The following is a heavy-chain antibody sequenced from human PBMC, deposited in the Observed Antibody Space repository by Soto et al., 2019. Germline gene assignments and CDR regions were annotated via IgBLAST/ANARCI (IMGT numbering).Heavy chain of an antibody. CDR1: GGSIRGGGYY. CDR3: ARATTNYYDSSGYLY. CDR2: IYYSGST. D-gene: IGHD3-22*01. Sequence: SETLSLTCTVSGGSIRGGGYYWSWIRQHPGKGLEWIGYIYYSGSTYYNPSLKSRVTISVDTSKNQFSLKLSSVTAADTAVYYCARATTNYYDSSGYLYWGQGTLVTVSS. V-gene: IGHV4-31*03. J-gene: IGHJ4*02.